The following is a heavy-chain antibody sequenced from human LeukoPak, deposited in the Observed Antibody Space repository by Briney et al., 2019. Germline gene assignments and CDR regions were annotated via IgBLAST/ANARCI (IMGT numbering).Heavy chain of an antibody. CDR2: ISGSASDV. D-gene: IGHD3-3*01. J-gene: IGHJ6*03. CDR3: SRDGGYDFWSGYFRWDLPSVHLPGGSMDV. Sequence: PGGTLRLSCAASGFTFSNYGMSWVRQAPGKGLELLSYISGSASDVNYIDSVRGRFTISRDNAKNSLYLHMNSLTVEDTAVYYCSRDGGYDFWSGYFRWDLPSVHLPGGSMDVWGKGTTVTVSS. CDR1: GFTFSNYG. V-gene: IGHV3-11*01.